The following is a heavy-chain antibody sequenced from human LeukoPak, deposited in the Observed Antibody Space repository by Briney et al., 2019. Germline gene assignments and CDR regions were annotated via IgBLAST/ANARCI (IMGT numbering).Heavy chain of an antibody. J-gene: IGHJ4*02. Sequence: PGGSLRLSCAASGFTFSSYNMNWVRQAPGMGLEWVSYISSSSNTIYYADSVKGRFTISRDNAKNSLYLQMNSLRDEDTAVYYCAKTRPLDSSSWSHGDYWGQGTLVTVSS. D-gene: IGHD6-13*01. CDR2: ISSSSNTI. V-gene: IGHV3-48*02. CDR3: AKTRPLDSSSWSHGDY. CDR1: GFTFSSYN.